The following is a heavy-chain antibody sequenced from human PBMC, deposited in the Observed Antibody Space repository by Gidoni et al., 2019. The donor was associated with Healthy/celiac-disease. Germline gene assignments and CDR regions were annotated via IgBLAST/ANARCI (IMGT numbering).Heavy chain of an antibody. V-gene: IGHV1-2*02. CDR1: GDTFTGYY. CDR2: INPNSGCT. J-gene: IGHJ4*02. CDR3: ARGPRNIAAAGSGCGY. Sequence: QVQLVQSGAEVKKPGASVKVSCKASGDTFTGYYMHWVRQAPGQGLEWMGWINPNSGCTNYAQKFQGRVTMTSDTSISTAYMDLSRLRSDDTAVYYCARGPRNIAAAGSGCGYWGQGALVTVSS. D-gene: IGHD6-13*01.